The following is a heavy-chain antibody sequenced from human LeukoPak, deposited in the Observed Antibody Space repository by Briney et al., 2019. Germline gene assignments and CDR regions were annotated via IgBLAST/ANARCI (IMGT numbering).Heavy chain of an antibody. V-gene: IGHV4-31*03. CDR2: IHPSGIT. CDR3: ARGQDAFKTGY. Sequence: VTPSQTLSLTCTVSGGSLTNGYYYWTWIRQYPGKGLEWIGYIHPSGITDYNPSLKSRITTSLDMSQNQFSLKLTSVTAADTAIYYCARGQDAFKTGYWGQGTLVTVSS. J-gene: IGHJ4*02. CDR1: GGSLTNGYYY. D-gene: IGHD5-24*01.